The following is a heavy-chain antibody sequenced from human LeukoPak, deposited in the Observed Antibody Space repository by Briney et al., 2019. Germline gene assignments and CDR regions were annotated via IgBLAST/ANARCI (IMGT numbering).Heavy chain of an antibody. CDR3: ATPSKVYSYCHDSYFDY. CDR1: GGSISSGGYY. V-gene: IGHV4-31*03. J-gene: IGHJ4*02. Sequence: SQTLSLTCTVSGGSISSGGYYWSWIRQHPGKGLEWIGYIYYSGSTYYNPSLKSRVTISVDTSKNQFSLKLSSVTAADTAVYYCATPSKVYSYCHDSYFDYWGQGTLVTVSS. CDR2: IYYSGST. D-gene: IGHD5-18*01.